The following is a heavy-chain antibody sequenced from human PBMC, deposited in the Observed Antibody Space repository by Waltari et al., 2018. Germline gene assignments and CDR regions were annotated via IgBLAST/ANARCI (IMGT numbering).Heavy chain of an antibody. Sequence: QVQLQESGPGLVKPSETLSLTCAVSGYSISSGYYWGWIRQPPGKGLEWIGSIYHSGRTYYNPSLKSRVTISVDTSKNQFSLKLSSVTAADTAVYYCARELRFLEWEKYYYYYYGMDVWGQGTTVTVSS. CDR3: ARELRFLEWEKYYYYYYGMDV. V-gene: IGHV4-38-2*02. D-gene: IGHD3-3*01. CDR1: GYSISSGYY. CDR2: IYHSGRT. J-gene: IGHJ6*02.